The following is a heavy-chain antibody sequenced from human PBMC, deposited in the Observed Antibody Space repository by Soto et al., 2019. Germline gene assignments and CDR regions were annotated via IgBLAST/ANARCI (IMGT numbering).Heavy chain of an antibody. CDR1: GFTFSSYG. D-gene: IGHD6-13*01. CDR3: ARGSVGSSSWGTFDY. CDR2: IWYDGSNK. Sequence: QVQLVESGGGVVQPGRSLRLSCAASGFTFSSYGMHWVRQAPGKGLEWVAVIWYDGSNKYYADSVKGRFTISRDNSKNTLYLQMNSVRAEDKAVYYCARGSVGSSSWGTFDYWGQGTLVTVSS. J-gene: IGHJ4*02. V-gene: IGHV3-33*08.